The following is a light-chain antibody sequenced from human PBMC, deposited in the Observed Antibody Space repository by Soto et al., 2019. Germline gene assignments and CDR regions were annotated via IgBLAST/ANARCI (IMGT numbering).Light chain of an antibody. CDR3: QQYNNWPPWT. CDR1: QRISND. CDR2: EAS. V-gene: IGKV3-15*01. Sequence: EVLMPQSPATLAVSPGERVILSCRARQRISNDLAWYQQKAGQAHRLLIYEASTRSTVIPARFSGSGSGTEFTLPISSLQSEDFAVYYCQQYNNWPPWTFGQGTKVEIK. J-gene: IGKJ1*01.